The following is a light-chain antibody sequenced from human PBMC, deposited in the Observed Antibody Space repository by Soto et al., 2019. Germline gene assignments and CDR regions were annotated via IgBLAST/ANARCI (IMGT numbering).Light chain of an antibody. CDR1: SGHSNYA. V-gene: IGLV4-69*01. Sequence: QSVLTQSPSASASLGASVKLTCTLSSGHSNYAIAWHQQQPEKGPRYLMKVNSDGSHNKGDGTPDRFSGSRSGADRYLTISSIQSEEEADYFCHSWDTGTVVVGGGTKLTVL. CDR3: HSWDTGTVV. CDR2: VNSDGSH. J-gene: IGLJ2*01.